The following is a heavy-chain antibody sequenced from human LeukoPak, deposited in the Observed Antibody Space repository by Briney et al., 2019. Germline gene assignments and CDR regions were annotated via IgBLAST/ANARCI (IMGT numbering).Heavy chain of an antibody. Sequence: ASVKVSCKASGGTFSSYAISWVRQAPGQGLEWMGGIIPIFGTANYAQKFQGRVTITADESTSTAYMELSSLRSEDTAVYYCAREAIDYGDQLYYYYGMDVWGQGTTVTVSS. D-gene: IGHD4-17*01. V-gene: IGHV1-69*13. CDR3: AREAIDYGDQLYYYYGMDV. CDR1: GGTFSSYA. CDR2: IIPIFGTA. J-gene: IGHJ6*02.